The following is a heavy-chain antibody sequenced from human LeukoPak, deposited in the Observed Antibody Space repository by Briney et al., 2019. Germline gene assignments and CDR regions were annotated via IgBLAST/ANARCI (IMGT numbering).Heavy chain of an antibody. CDR1: GFTFSNYA. Sequence: PGGSLRLSCAASGFTFSNYAMSWVRQAPGKGLEWVSGISGTSGTINYAAPVKGRFTISRDNSKNTLYLQMNSLRVDDMAVYYCAKRLGDPRAFDYWGQGTLVTVPS. CDR2: ISGTSGTI. J-gene: IGHJ4*02. CDR3: AKRLGDPRAFDY. D-gene: IGHD2-21*02. V-gene: IGHV3-23*01.